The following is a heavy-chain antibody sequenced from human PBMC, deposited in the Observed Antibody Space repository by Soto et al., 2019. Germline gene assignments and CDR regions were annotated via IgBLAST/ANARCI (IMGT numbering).Heavy chain of an antibody. J-gene: IGHJ6*02. CDR3: AKVSLAQGWWYYGTDV. Sequence: SLRLSCASSGFTFSNYAMRWVRQAPGKGLEWVSGISGSGVSTYYADSVKGRFTISRDNSKNTLYLQINSLRAEDTAVYYCAKVSLAQGWWYYGTDVWGQGTTVTVSS. CDR2: ISGSGVST. V-gene: IGHV3-23*01. CDR1: GFTFSNYA. D-gene: IGHD2-15*01.